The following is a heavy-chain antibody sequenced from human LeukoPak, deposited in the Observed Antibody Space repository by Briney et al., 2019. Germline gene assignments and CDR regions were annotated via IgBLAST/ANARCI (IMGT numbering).Heavy chain of an antibody. CDR1: GFTFSSYG. CDR3: AKDTFDP. V-gene: IGHV3-30*18. J-gene: IGHJ5*02. CDR2: ISCDGSNK. Sequence: GGSLRLSCAASGFTFSSYGMHWVRQAPGKGLEWVAVISCDGSNKYYADSVKGRFTISRDNSKNTLYLQMNSLRAEDTAVYYCAKDTFDPWGQGTLVTVSS.